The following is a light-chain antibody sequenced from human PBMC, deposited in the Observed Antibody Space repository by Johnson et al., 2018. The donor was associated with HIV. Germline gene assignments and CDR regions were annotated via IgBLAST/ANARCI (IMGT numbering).Light chain of an antibody. J-gene: IGLJ1*01. CDR2: DND. Sequence: PVLTQPPSVSAAPGQKVTISCSGTSSNIGNNYVSWYQHLPGTAPKVLIYDNDKRPSGIPGRFSGSKSGPSATLGITGLQTGDEADYYCGTWDSSLTSYVFGAGTKVTVL. CDR1: SSNIGNNY. V-gene: IGLV1-51*01. CDR3: GTWDSSLTSYV.